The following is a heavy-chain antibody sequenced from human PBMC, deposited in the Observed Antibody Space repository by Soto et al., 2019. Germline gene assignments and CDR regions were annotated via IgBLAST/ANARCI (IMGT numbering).Heavy chain of an antibody. CDR1: GYTLTELS. CDR2: FDPEDGET. V-gene: IGHV1-24*01. D-gene: IGHD4-17*01. J-gene: IGHJ3*02. Sequence: ASVKVSCKVSGYTLTELSMHWVRQAPGKGLEWMGGFDPEDGETIYAQKFQGRVTMTEDTSTDTAYMELSSLRSEDTAVYYCARDTYGGGDDAFDIWGQGTMVTVSS. CDR3: ARDTYGGGDDAFDI.